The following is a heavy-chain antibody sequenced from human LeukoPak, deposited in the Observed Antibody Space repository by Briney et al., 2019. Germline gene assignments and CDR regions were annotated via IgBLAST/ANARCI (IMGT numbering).Heavy chain of an antibody. D-gene: IGHD3-10*01. CDR3: ARGRAHGSGSYYHTYSYGMDV. CDR2: MNPNSGNT. J-gene: IGHJ6*02. Sequence: ASVKVSCKASGYTFTSYDINWVRQATGQGLEWMGWMNPNSGNTGYAQKFQGRVTMTRNTSISTAYMELSSLRSEDTAVYYCARGRAHGSGSYYHTYSYGMDVWGQGTTVTVSS. CDR1: GYTFTSYD. V-gene: IGHV1-8*02.